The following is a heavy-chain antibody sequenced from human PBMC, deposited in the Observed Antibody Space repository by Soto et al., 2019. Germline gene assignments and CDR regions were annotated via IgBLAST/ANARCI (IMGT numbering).Heavy chain of an antibody. CDR2: IYYSGST. V-gene: IGHV4-31*03. CDR1: GGSISSGGYY. CDR3: AREDHYYDSSGYYDY. Sequence: SETLSLTCTVSGGSISSGGYYWSWIRQHPGKGLEWIGYIYYSGSTYYNPSLKSRVTISVDTSKNQFSLKLSSVTAADTAVYYCAREDHYYDSSGYYDYWGQGTLVTVSS. J-gene: IGHJ4*02. D-gene: IGHD3-22*01.